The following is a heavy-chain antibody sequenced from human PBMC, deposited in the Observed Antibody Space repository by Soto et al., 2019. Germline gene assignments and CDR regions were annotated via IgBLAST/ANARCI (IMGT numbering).Heavy chain of an antibody. V-gene: IGHV3-15*07. CDR1: GFTFSNAW. CDR3: TTRGSYYVDAFDI. J-gene: IGHJ3*02. Sequence: EVQLVESGGGLVKPGGSLRLSCAASGFTFSNAWMNWVRQAPGKGLEWVGRIKSKTDGGTTDYAAPVKGRFTISRDDSKNTLYLQLNSLKTEDTAVYYCTTRGSYYVDAFDIWGQGTMVTVSS. CDR2: IKSKTDGGTT. D-gene: IGHD1-26*01.